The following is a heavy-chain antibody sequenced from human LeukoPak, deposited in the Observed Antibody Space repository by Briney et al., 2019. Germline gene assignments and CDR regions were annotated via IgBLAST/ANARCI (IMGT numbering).Heavy chain of an antibody. V-gene: IGHV3-64*05. D-gene: IGHD6-19*01. CDR1: GFTFSSYA. CDR2: ISTNGGST. CDR3: VKGGMAVAWGFFDY. J-gene: IGHJ4*02. Sequence: GGSLRLSCSASGFTFSSYAMHWVRQAPGKRLEDVSGISTNGGSTYYADSVKGRFTISRDNAKNTLYVQMSSLRAEDPAVYYCVKGGMAVAWGFFDYWGQGTLVTVSS.